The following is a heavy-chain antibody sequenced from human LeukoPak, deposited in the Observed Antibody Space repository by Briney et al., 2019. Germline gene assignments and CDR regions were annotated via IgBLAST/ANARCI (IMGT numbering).Heavy chain of an antibody. CDR2: INHSGST. CDR3: ARGEIGYGSGSPYNYYYYMDV. Sequence: SETLSLTCAVYGGSFSGYYWSWIRQPPGKGLEWIGEINHSGSTNYNPSLKSRVTISVDTSKNQFSLKLSSVTAADTAVYYCARGEIGYGSGSPYNYYYYMDVWGKGTTVTVSS. CDR1: GGSFSGYY. D-gene: IGHD3-10*01. V-gene: IGHV4-34*01. J-gene: IGHJ6*03.